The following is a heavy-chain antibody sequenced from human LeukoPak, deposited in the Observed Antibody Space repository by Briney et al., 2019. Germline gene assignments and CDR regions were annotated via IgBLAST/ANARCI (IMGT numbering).Heavy chain of an antibody. CDR1: GGSISSVGYY. J-gene: IGHJ4*02. D-gene: IGHD4-17*01. CDR3: AKGLFTVTTYFDY. V-gene: IGHV3-23*01. Sequence: LSLTCTVSGGSISSVGYYWSWIRQHPGKGLEWVSGISGSGGSTYYADSVKGRFTISRDNSKNTLYLQMNGLRAEDTALYYCAKGLFTVTTYFDYWGQGTLVTVSS. CDR2: ISGSGGST.